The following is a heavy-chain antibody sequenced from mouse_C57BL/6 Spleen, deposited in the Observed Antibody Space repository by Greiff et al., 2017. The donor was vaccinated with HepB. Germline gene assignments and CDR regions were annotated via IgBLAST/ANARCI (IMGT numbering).Heavy chain of an antibody. Sequence: QVQLKQSGPELVKPGASVKISCKASGYAFSSSWMNWVKQRPGKGLEWIGRIYPGDGDTNYNGKFKGKATLTADKSSSTAYMQLSSLTSEDSAVYFCAREDYGNYGDYWGQGTTLTVSS. CDR3: AREDYGNYGDY. J-gene: IGHJ2*01. V-gene: IGHV1-82*01. CDR2: IYPGDGDT. D-gene: IGHD2-1*01. CDR1: GYAFSSSW.